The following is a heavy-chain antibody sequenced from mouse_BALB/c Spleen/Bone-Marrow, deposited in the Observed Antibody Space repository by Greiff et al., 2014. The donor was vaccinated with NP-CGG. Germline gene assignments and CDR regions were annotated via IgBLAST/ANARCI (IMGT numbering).Heavy chain of an antibody. CDR2: IHPNSGNT. CDR3: ARSYRFWYFDV. J-gene: IGHJ1*01. V-gene: IGHV1S130*01. D-gene: IGHD2-14*01. CDR1: GYTFTSSW. Sequence: QVQLQQSGSALVRPGASVKLSCKASGYTFTSSWMHWAKQRPGQGLEWIGDIHPNSGNTNYNEKFRGKATLTVDTSSNTAYVDLSSLTSEDSAVYYCARSYRFWYFDVWGAGTTVTVSP.